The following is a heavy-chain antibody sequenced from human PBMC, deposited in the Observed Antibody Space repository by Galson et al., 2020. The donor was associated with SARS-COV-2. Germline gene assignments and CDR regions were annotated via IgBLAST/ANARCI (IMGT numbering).Heavy chain of an antibody. CDR3: AKFGHRGLLWFRELFDY. Sequence: GGSLRLSCAASGFTFSSYAMSWVRQAPGKGLEWVSAISGSGGSTYYADSVKGRFTISRDNSKNTLYLQMNSLRAEDTAVYYCAKFGHRGLLWFRELFDYWGQGTLVTVSS. CDR2: ISGSGGST. D-gene: IGHD3-10*01. CDR1: GFTFSSYA. J-gene: IGHJ4*02. V-gene: IGHV3-23*01.